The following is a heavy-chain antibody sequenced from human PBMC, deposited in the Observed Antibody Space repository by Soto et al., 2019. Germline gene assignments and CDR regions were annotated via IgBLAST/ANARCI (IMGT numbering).Heavy chain of an antibody. CDR1: GCSFTSYW. CDR3: ARPVHWNDFSMDV. D-gene: IGHD1-1*01. J-gene: IGHJ6*02. CDR2: IDPSDSYT. V-gene: IGHV5-10-1*01. Sequence: PGESLKISCKGSGCSFTSYWISWVRQMPGKGLEWMGRIDPSDSYTNYSPSFQGHVTISADKSISTAYLQWSSLKASDTAMYYCARPVHWNDFSMDVWGQGTTVTVSS.